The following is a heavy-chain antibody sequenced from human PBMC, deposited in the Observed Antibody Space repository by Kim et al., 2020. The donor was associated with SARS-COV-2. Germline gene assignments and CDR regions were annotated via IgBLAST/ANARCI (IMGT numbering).Heavy chain of an antibody. D-gene: IGHD3-3*01. CDR3: ARDGGLTIFGLVTADYGIDV. CDR2: ISSSSSSI. Sequence: GGSLRLSCAASGFTFSSYSMNWVRQAPGKGLEWVSSISSSSSSIYYADSVKGRFTISRDNAKNSLYLQMNSPRAEDTAVYYCARDGGLTIFGLVTADYGIDVWGQGTTVTVSS. CDR1: GFTFSSYS. V-gene: IGHV3-21*01. J-gene: IGHJ6*02.